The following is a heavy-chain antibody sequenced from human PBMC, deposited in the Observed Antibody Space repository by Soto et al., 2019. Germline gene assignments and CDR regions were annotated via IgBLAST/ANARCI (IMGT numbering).Heavy chain of an antibody. Sequence: PGGSLRLSCAASGFSFSTYAMNWVRQAPGKGLEWVAYISSSGMTIYYADSVKGRFTISRDNAENSLYLQMHSLRDEDTAIYFCAIMDQLPNNDYYYLYLAVWGKGTTVTVFS. CDR2: ISSSGMTI. CDR1: GFSFSTYA. CDR3: AIMDQLPNNDYYYLYLAV. V-gene: IGHV3-48*02. D-gene: IGHD2-2*01. J-gene: IGHJ6*03.